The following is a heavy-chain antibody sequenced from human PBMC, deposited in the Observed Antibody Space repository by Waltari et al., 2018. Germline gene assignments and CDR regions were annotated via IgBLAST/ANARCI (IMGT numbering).Heavy chain of an antibody. J-gene: IGHJ6*02. CDR3: VRSAFLDV. Sequence: EVQLVESGGGLVQPGGSLRLSCEDSGFSFSTYWMNWARQAPGEGLVWVSRIKSDGSITAYADSVKGRFTTSRDNAKNTLYLQMNSLRADDTAVYYCVRSAFLDVWGQGTTVTVSS. D-gene: IGHD3-16*01. CDR1: GFSFSTYW. V-gene: IGHV3-74*01. CDR2: IKSDGSIT.